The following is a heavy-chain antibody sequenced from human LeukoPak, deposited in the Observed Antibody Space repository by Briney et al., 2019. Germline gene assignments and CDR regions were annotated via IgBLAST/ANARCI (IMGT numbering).Heavy chain of an antibody. V-gene: IGHV3-23*01. J-gene: IGHJ4*02. Sequence: GGSLRLSCAASGFTFSSYAMSWVRQAPGKGLEWVSTISGSGGSTYYADSVKGRFTISRDNSKNTLYLQMNSLRAEDTAVYYCAKGGIITVRGVIIPSSFDYWGQGTLVTVSS. CDR1: GFTFSSYA. CDR2: ISGSGGST. CDR3: AKGGIITVRGVIIPSSFDY. D-gene: IGHD3-10*01.